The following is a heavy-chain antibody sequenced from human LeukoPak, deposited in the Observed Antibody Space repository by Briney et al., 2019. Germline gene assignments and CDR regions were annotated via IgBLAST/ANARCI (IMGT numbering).Heavy chain of an antibody. CDR2: ISSSGSTI. V-gene: IGHV3-11*04. Sequence: PGGSLRLSCAASGFTFSDYYMSWIRQAPGKGLEWVSYISSSGSTIYYEDSVKGRFTISRDNAKNSLYLQMNSLRAEDTAVYYCARDIDYDFWSGYYSFTEYFQHWGQGTLVTVSS. J-gene: IGHJ1*01. D-gene: IGHD3-3*01. CDR1: GFTFSDYY. CDR3: ARDIDYDFWSGYYSFTEYFQH.